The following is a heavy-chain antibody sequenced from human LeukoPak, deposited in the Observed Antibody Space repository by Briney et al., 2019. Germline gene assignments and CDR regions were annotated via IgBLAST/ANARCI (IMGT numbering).Heavy chain of an antibody. CDR1: GGSFDTYY. D-gene: IGHD6-13*01. CDR2: INHIGST. J-gene: IGHJ4*02. Sequence: PSETLSLTCAVYGGSFDTYYWSWIRQPPGKGLEWIGEINHIGSTNYNPSLKSRVTISVDTSKNQFSLKLSSVTAADTAVYYCARGGQVAAASPFDYWGQGTLVTVSS. CDR3: ARGGQVAAASPFDY. V-gene: IGHV4-34*01.